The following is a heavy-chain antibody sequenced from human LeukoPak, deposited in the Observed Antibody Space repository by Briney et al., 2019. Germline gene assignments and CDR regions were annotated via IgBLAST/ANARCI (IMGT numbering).Heavy chain of an antibody. CDR3: ATDRQQGGSGSYWFDP. D-gene: IGHD3-10*01. J-gene: IGHJ5*02. CDR1: GGSITTYY. V-gene: IGHV4-59*01. Sequence: SETLSLTCTVSGGSITTYYWSWIRQVAGKGLEWTGNIYYSGSTTYNPSLKSRVTISVDTSKNQFSLHLNSLTAADTAMYYCATDRQQGGSGSYWFDPWGQGTLVTVSS. CDR2: IYYSGST.